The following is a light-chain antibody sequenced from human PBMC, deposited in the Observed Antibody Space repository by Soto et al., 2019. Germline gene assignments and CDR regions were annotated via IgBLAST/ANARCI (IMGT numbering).Light chain of an antibody. CDR1: TGAVTSGHY. J-gene: IGLJ3*02. Sequence: QTVVTQEPSLTVSPGGTVTLTCGSSTGAVTSGHYPYWFQQKPGQAPRTLIFNTNNKHSRTPARFSGSLLGGKAALTLSGAQPEDEAAYYCLLAYSGDREVFGGGTKLTVL. CDR3: LLAYSGDREV. CDR2: NTN. V-gene: IGLV7-46*01.